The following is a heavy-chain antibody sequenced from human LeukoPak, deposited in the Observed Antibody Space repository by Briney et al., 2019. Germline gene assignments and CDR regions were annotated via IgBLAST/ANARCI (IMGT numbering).Heavy chain of an antibody. V-gene: IGHV3-23*01. CDR3: AREGVEMATNAFDY. D-gene: IGHD5-24*01. Sequence: PGGSLRLSCAASGFTFSSYGMSWVRQAPGKGLEWVSAISGSGGSTYYADSVKGRFTISRDNFKNTLYLQMNSLRAEDTAVYYCAREGVEMATNAFDYWGQGTLVTVSS. CDR2: ISGSGGST. CDR1: GFTFSSYG. J-gene: IGHJ4*02.